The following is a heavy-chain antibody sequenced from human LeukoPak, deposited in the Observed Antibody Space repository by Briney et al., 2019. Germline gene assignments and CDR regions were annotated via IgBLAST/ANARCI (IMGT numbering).Heavy chain of an antibody. D-gene: IGHD6-13*01. V-gene: IGHV4-61*05. Sequence: KASETLSLTCTVSGGSISSSSYYWGWIRQPPGKGLEWIGYIYYSGSTNYNPSLKSRVTISVDTSKNQFSLKLSSVTAADTAVYYCARSNDSRQYNWFDPWGQGTLVTVSS. J-gene: IGHJ5*02. CDR3: ARSNDSRQYNWFDP. CDR1: GGSISSSSYY. CDR2: IYYSGST.